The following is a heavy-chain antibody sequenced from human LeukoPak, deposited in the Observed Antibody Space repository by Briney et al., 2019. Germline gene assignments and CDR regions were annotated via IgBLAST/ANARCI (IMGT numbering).Heavy chain of an antibody. CDR1: GGTFSSYA. V-gene: IGHV1-69*05. J-gene: IGHJ4*02. CDR3: AREGGWE. CDR2: IIPIFGTA. Sequence: ASVKVSCKASGGTFSSYAISWVRQAPGQGLEWMGGIIPIFGTANYAQKFQGRVTITTDESTSTAYIELSSQRSEDTAVYYCAREGGWEWGQGTLVTVSS. D-gene: IGHD1-26*01.